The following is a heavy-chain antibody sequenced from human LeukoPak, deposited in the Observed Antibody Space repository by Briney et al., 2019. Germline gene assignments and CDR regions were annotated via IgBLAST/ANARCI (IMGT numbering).Heavy chain of an antibody. CDR1: GFTFSTFS. V-gene: IGHV3-48*04. Sequence: PGGSLRLSCAASGFTFSTFSMNWVRQAPGKGLEWVSYISSSGSTVYYADSVKGRFTISRDNAKNSLYLQMNSLRAEDTAVYYCSRALGHYYETSGYYYFDYWGQGTLVTVSS. CDR3: SRALGHYYETSGYYYFDY. D-gene: IGHD3-22*01. CDR2: ISSSGSTV. J-gene: IGHJ4*02.